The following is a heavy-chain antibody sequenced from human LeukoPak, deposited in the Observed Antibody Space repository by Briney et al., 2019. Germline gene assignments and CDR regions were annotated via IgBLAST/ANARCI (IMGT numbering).Heavy chain of an antibody. CDR2: IIPILGIA. CDR1: GYTFNSYA. Sequence: ASVKVSCKASGYTFNSYAMNWLRQAPGQGLEWMGRIIPILGIANYAQKFQGRVTITADKSTSTAYMELSSLRSEDTAVYYCAVSAGDGYYFDYWGQGTLVTVSS. D-gene: IGHD7-27*01. CDR3: AVSAGDGYYFDY. J-gene: IGHJ4*02. V-gene: IGHV1-69*04.